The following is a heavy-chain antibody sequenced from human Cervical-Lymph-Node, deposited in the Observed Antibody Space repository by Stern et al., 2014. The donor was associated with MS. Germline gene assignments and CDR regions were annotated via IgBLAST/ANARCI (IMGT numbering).Heavy chain of an antibody. V-gene: IGHV1-46*03. J-gene: IGHJ1*01. Sequence: VQLVESGAEVKKPGASVKVSCKASGDSFASYPIHWLRQAPGQGPVWMGIVNPTDGRTTYAQSVKGRVTMTRDTSTRTVYMELSSLRPEDTAMYFCANPLPYANWGQGTRVTVSS. CDR2: VNPTDGRT. CDR1: GDSFASYP. CDR3: ANPLPYAN. D-gene: IGHD4-17*01.